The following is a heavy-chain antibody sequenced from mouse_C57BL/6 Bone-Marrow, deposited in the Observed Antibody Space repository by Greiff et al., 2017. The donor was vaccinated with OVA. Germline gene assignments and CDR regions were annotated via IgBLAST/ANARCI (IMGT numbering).Heavy chain of an antibody. CDR2: IYPGSGST. CDR1: GYTFTSYW. CDR3: ARSDYDDGYYSMDY. J-gene: IGHJ4*01. Sequence: VQLQQPGAELVKPGASVKMSCKASGYTFTSYWITWVKQRPGQGLEWIGDIYPGSGSTNYNEKFKSKATLTVDTSSSTAYMQLSSLTSEDSAVDYCARSDYDDGYYSMDYWGQGTSVTVSS. D-gene: IGHD2-4*01. V-gene: IGHV1-55*01.